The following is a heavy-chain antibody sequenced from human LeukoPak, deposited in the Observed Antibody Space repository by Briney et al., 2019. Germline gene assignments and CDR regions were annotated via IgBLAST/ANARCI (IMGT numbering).Heavy chain of an antibody. V-gene: IGHV4-39*01. Sequence: PSETLSLTCTVSGGSISSSSYYWGWIRQPPGKGLEWIGSIYYSGSTYYNPSLKSRVTISVDTSKNQFSLKLSSVTAADTPVYYCARVGAGVAARPTLDYWGQGTLVTVSS. CDR3: ARVGAGVAARPTLDY. J-gene: IGHJ4*02. CDR2: IYYSGST. CDR1: GGSISSSSYY. D-gene: IGHD6-6*01.